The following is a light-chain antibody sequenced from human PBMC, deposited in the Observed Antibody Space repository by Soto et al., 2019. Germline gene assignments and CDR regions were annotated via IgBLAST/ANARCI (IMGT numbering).Light chain of an antibody. CDR1: SSDVGGYNY. V-gene: IGLV2-8*01. J-gene: IGLJ1*01. CDR2: EVT. Sequence: QSALAQPPSASGSPGQSVTISCTGTSSDVGGYNYVSWYQQHPGKAPKLMIYEVTKRPSGAPDRFSGSKSGNTASLTVSGLQVEDEADYYCSSYAGSNNYVFGSGTKVTVL. CDR3: SSYAGSNNYV.